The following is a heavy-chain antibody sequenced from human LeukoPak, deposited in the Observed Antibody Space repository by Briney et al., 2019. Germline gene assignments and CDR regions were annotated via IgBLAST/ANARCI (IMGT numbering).Heavy chain of an antibody. Sequence: GGSLRLSCAASGFTFSSYAMSWVRQAPGKGLEWVSATSGSGGSTYYAASVKGRFTISRDNTKNTLYLQMNSLRAEDTAVYYCAKGDIVVVPAANWFDPWGQGTLVTASS. V-gene: IGHV3-23*01. CDR3: AKGDIVVVPAANWFDP. D-gene: IGHD2-2*01. CDR1: GFTFSSYA. J-gene: IGHJ5*02. CDR2: TSGSGGST.